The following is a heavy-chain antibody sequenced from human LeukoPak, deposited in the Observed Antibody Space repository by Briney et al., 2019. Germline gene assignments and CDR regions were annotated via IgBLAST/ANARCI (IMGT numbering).Heavy chain of an antibody. J-gene: IGHJ6*03. CDR3: ARRAAAHYYYYMDV. CDR1: GGSISSYY. V-gene: IGHV4-59*01. Sequence: SETLSLTCTVSGGSISSYYWSWIRQPPGKGLEWIGYIYYSGSTNYNPSLKSRVTIAVDTSKNQFSLKLSSVTAADTAVYYCARRAAAHYYYYMDVWGKGTTVTVS. CDR2: IYYSGST. D-gene: IGHD6-13*01.